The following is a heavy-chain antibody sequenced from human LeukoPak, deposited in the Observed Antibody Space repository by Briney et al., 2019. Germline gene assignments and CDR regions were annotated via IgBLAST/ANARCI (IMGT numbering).Heavy chain of an antibody. Sequence: TGGSLRLSCAASGFTFSSYGMHWVRQAPGKGLEWVAFIRYDGSNKYYADSVKGRFTISRDNSKNTLYLQMNSLRAEDTAVYYCAKALGGYSSSWYPFDPWGQGTLVTVSS. CDR3: AKALGGYSSSWYPFDP. J-gene: IGHJ5*02. D-gene: IGHD6-13*01. CDR2: IRYDGSNK. CDR1: GFTFSSYG. V-gene: IGHV3-30*02.